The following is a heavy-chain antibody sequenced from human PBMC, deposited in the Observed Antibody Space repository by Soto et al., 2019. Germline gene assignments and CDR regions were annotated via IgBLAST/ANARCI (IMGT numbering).Heavy chain of an antibody. Sequence: EVQLVESGGGLVQPGRSLRLSCTASGFTFGDYAMSWVRQAPGKGLEWVGFIRSKAYGGTTEYAASVKGRFTISRDDSKSIAYLQMNSLKTEDTAVYYCTTQWSSSYHHYNIDWFDPWGQGTLVTVSS. D-gene: IGHD2-15*01. CDR1: GFTFGDYA. CDR3: TTQWSSSYHHYNIDWFDP. CDR2: IRSKAYGGTT. V-gene: IGHV3-49*04. J-gene: IGHJ5*02.